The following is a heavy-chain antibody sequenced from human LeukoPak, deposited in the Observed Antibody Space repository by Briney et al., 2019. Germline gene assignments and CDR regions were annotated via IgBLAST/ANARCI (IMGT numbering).Heavy chain of an antibody. CDR3: AKGLKTGEGPYMGYHYYMDV. Sequence: GGSLRLSCAASGFTFSSYAMSWVRLAPGKGLKWVATVNDNGAATFYADSVKGRFTISRDNSYNTVSLQMNGLRDDDTGVYYCAKGLKTGEGPYMGYHYYMDVWGKGATVTVSS. CDR2: VNDNGAAT. CDR1: GFTFSSYA. V-gene: IGHV3-23*01. J-gene: IGHJ6*03. D-gene: IGHD3-16*01.